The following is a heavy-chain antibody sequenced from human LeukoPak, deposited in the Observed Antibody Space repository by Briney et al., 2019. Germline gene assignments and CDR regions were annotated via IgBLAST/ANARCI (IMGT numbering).Heavy chain of an antibody. V-gene: IGHV3-7*05. CDR1: GFSLSRYW. D-gene: IGHD4-17*01. Sequence: GGSLRLSCAASGFSLSRYWMSWVRQAPGKGLEWVAIIKQDGSVKAYVDSVKGRFTISRDYAKNSLYLQMKSLRAEDTAVYYCVRDPTVTNLHDAFDVWGQGTLVTVSS. J-gene: IGHJ3*01. CDR3: VRDPTVTNLHDAFDV. CDR2: IKQDGSVK.